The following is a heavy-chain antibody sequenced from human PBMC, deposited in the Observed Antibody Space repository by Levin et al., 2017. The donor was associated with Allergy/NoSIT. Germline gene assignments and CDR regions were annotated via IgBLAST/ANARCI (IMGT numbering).Heavy chain of an antibody. CDR2: SSYSGNI. V-gene: IGHV4-59*01. J-gene: IGHJ4*02. CDR3: ARGRRIATPFDY. D-gene: IGHD2-15*01. Sequence: GSLRLSCTVSGGSISPDYWSWIRQPPGKGLEWIGYSSYSGNINYTPSLMSRVTISVDTSKNQVSLKLSSVTAADTAVYYCARGRRIATPFDYWGQGTLVTVSS. CDR1: GGSISPDY.